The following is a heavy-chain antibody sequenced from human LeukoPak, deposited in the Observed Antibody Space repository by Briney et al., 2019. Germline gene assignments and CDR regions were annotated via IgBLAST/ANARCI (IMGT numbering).Heavy chain of an antibody. CDR3: ARRGVAIVVVPAALSYYYYMDV. CDR2: MNPNSGNT. D-gene: IGHD2-2*01. CDR1: GYTFTSYD. J-gene: IGHJ6*03. V-gene: IGHV1-8*01. Sequence: ASVKVSCKASGYTFTSYDINWVRQATGQGLEWMGWMNPNSGNTGYAQKFQGRVTMTRNTSISTAYMELSSLRSEDTAVYYCARRGVAIVVVPAALSYYYYMDVWGEGTTVTVSS.